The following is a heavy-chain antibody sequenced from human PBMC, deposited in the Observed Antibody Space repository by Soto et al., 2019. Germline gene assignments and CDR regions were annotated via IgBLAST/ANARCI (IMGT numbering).Heavy chain of an antibody. J-gene: IGHJ3*02. CDR3: AKSVRYCLGSSCSPEAFDI. Sequence: QVQLVESGGGVVQPGRSLRLSCAASGFSFSDSGMHWVRQPPGKGLEWVAAISFDGSNEFYADSVKGRFTISRDNSKNTLYLQMNSLRAEDKAVYYCAKSVRYCLGSSCSPEAFDIWGQGTVVSVSS. D-gene: IGHD2-15*01. CDR2: ISFDGSNE. V-gene: IGHV3-30*18. CDR1: GFSFSDSG.